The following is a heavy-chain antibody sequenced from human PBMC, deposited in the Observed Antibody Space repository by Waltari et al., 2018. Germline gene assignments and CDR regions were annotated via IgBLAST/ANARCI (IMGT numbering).Heavy chain of an antibody. CDR1: GPPFTSSG. Sequence: QVQLVESGGGVVEPGGYLRLSCAPSGPPFTSSGRHRVTRAPGNGLELVGFIRYDGNNKGYADSVKGRFTISRDNSKNTVFLQMSGLRPEDTAVYYCAKENSGSYYYFDYWGQGTLVTVSS. D-gene: IGHD1-26*01. V-gene: IGHV3-30*02. CDR2: IRYDGNNK. J-gene: IGHJ4*02. CDR3: AKENSGSYYYFDY.